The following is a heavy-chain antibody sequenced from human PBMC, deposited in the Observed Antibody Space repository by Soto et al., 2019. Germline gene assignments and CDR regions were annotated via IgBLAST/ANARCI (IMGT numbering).Heavy chain of an antibody. J-gene: IGHJ5*02. CDR1: GGSFSGYY. CDR3: ARGARGILSGASGWFDP. CDR2: INHSGST. D-gene: IGHD2-15*01. Sequence: QVQLQQWGAGLLKPSETLSLTCAVYGGSFSGYYWSWIRQPPGKGLEWIGEINHSGSTNYNPYLKSRVTISVDTSKNQFSLKRSSVTAADTAVYYCARGARGILSGASGWFDPGGQGTLVTVSS. V-gene: IGHV4-34*01.